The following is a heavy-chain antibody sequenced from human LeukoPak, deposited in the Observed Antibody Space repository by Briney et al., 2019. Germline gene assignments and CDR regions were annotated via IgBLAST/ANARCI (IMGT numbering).Heavy chain of an antibody. CDR2: IYYSGST. V-gene: IGHV4-39*01. J-gene: IGHJ2*01. Sequence: PSETLSLTCTVSGGSITTSSYYWGWIRQPPGKGLEWIGIIYYSGSTYYNPSPKGRVTISVDTSKNQFSLKLSSVTAADTAVYYCARAFRARYFDLWGRGTLATVSS. CDR1: GGSITTSSYY. D-gene: IGHD2/OR15-2a*01. CDR3: ARAFRARYFDL.